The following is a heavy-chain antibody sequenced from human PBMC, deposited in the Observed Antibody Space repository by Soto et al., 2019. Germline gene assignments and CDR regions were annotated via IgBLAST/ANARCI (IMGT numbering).Heavy chain of an antibody. CDR3: AKLGSHSDAFDI. Sequence: SGGSLRLSCAASGFTFDDYAMHWVRQAPGKGLEWVSGISWNSGSIGYADSVKGRFTISRDNAKNSLYLQMNSLRAEDTALYYCAKLGSHSDAFDIWGQGTMVTVSS. J-gene: IGHJ3*02. CDR2: ISWNSGSI. D-gene: IGHD2-15*01. V-gene: IGHV3-9*01. CDR1: GFTFDDYA.